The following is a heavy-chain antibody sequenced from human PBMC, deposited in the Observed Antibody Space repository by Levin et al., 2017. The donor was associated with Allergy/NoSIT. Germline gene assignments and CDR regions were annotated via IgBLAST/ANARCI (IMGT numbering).Heavy chain of an antibody. V-gene: IGHV3-23*01. CDR3: AREIDSAFGY. J-gene: IGHJ4*02. CDR2: LNDLGYNT. Sequence: GESLKISCATSGFTFSTYAMTWVRQAPGKGLQWISGLNDLGYNTYYVDSVKGRFTISRDNSKNTLYLQMNSLRVEDTAVYYCAREIDSAFGYWGQGTLVSVSS. D-gene: IGHD2/OR15-2a*01. CDR1: GFTFSTYA.